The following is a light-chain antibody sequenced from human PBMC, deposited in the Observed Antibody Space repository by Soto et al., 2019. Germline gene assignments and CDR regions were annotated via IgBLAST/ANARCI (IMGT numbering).Light chain of an antibody. CDR3: QQYGSSPYT. J-gene: IGKJ2*01. CDR1: QSVSSSY. V-gene: IGKV3-20*01. Sequence: EIVLTQSPGTPSLSPGERATLSCRASQSVSSSYLAWYQQKPGQAPRLLIYGASSRATGIPDRFSGSGSGTDFTLTISRLEPEDLAVYYCQQYGSSPYTFGQGTKLEIK. CDR2: GAS.